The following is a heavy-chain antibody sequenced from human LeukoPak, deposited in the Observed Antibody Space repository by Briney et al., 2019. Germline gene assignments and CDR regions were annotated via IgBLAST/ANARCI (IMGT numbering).Heavy chain of an antibody. V-gene: IGHV3-7*01. CDR2: IKQDGSEK. Sequence: GGSLRLSCAASGFTFSSYGMSWVRQAPGKGLEWVANIKQDGSEKYYVDSVKGRFTISRDNAKNSLYLQMNSLRAEDTAVYYCARVGDGYNMGFDYWGQGTLVTVSS. J-gene: IGHJ4*02. D-gene: IGHD5-24*01. CDR3: ARVGDGYNMGFDY. CDR1: GFTFSSYG.